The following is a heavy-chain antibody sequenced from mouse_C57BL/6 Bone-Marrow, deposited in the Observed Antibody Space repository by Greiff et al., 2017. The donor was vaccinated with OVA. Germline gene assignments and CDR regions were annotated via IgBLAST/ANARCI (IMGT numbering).Heavy chain of an antibody. CDR2: ISSGSSTI. Sequence: EVKVEESGGGLVKPGGSLKLSCAASGFTFSDYGMHWVRQAPGKGLEWVAYISSGSSTIYYADTVKGRFTISRDNAKNTLFLQMTSLRAADTAMYYCARHLLGFAYWGQGTLVTVSA. D-gene: IGHD2-10*01. CDR3: ARHLLGFAY. V-gene: IGHV5-17*01. CDR1: GFTFSDYG. J-gene: IGHJ3*01.